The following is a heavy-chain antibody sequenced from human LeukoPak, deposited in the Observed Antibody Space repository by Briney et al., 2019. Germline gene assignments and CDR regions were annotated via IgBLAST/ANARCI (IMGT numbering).Heavy chain of an antibody. CDR2: IYTSGST. CDR3: AGSTYSSGWQDFDY. Sequence: SETLSLTCTVSGGSISSYYWSWIRQPAGKGLEWIGRIYTSGSTNYNPSLKSRVTMSVDTSKNQFSLKLSSVTAADTAVYYCAGSTYSSGWQDFDYWGQGTLVTVSS. V-gene: IGHV4-4*07. CDR1: GGSISSYY. J-gene: IGHJ4*02. D-gene: IGHD6-19*01.